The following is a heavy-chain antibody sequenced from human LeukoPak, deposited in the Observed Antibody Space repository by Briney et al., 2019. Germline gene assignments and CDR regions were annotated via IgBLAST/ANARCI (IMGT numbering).Heavy chain of an antibody. CDR3: ARVPYCSGGSCYFGYYYGMDV. Sequence: PPQTLSLTCTVSGGSISSGDYYWSWIRQPPGKGLEWIGYIYYSGSTYYNPSLKSRVTISVDTSKNQFSLKLSSVTAADTAVCYCARVPYCSGGSCYFGYYYGMDVWGQGTTVTVSS. V-gene: IGHV4-30-4*01. D-gene: IGHD2-15*01. J-gene: IGHJ6*02. CDR2: IYYSGST. CDR1: GGSISSGDYY.